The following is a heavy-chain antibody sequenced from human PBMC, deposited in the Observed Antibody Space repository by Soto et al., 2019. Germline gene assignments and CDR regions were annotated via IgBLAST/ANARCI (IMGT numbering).Heavy chain of an antibody. D-gene: IGHD3-10*01. CDR2: IRREFYGGTT. Sequence: GGSLRLSCTASGFSLGDYCVSWVRHAPCKGLEWVGFIRREFYGGTTEYAASVKGRFVFSRDDSENIAYLQMDSLKTEDTAVYYCIRLGGYSKTDYWGQGTLITVSS. V-gene: IGHV3-49*04. J-gene: IGHJ4*02. CDR3: IRLGGYSKTDY. CDR1: GFSLGDYC.